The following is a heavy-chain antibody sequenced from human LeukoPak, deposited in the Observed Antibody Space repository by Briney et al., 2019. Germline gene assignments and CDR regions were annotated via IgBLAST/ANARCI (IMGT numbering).Heavy chain of an antibody. CDR1: GFSVRTTY. D-gene: IGHD3-22*01. CDR2: LYTGGGT. J-gene: IGHJ4*02. CDR3: TRSGYRHPYHFDS. V-gene: IGHV3-53*01. Sequence: GGSLRLSCAASGFSVRTTYMSWVRQAPGKGLEWVSVLYTGGGTDHADSVKGRFTISRDNSKNTLSLQMNSLRAEDTAIYYCTRSGYRHPYHFDSWGQGTLVTVSS.